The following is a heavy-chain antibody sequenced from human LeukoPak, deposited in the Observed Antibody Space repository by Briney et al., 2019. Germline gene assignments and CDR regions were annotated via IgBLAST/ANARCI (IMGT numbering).Heavy chain of an antibody. CDR3: ARGYCSSTSCYLGDFDY. CDR2: TYYSGST. V-gene: IGHV4-39*07. Sequence: PSETLSLTCTASGGSISSSSYYWGWIRQPPGKRLEWIGSTYYSGSTYYNPSLKSRVTISVDTSKNQFSLKLSSVTAADTAVYYCARGYCSSTSCYLGDFDYWGQGTLVTVSS. D-gene: IGHD2-2*01. CDR1: GGSISSSSYY. J-gene: IGHJ4*02.